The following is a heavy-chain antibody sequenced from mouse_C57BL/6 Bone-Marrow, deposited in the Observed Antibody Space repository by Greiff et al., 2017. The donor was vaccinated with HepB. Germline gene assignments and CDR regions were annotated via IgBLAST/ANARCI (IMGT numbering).Heavy chain of an antibody. Sequence: EVMLVESGGDLVKPGGSLKLSCAASGFTFSSYGMSWVRQTPDKRLEWVATISSGGSYTYYPDSVKGRFTISRDNAQNTLYLQMSSLKSEDTAMYYCARRRGVDYWGQGTSVTVSS. CDR3: ARRRGVDY. CDR1: GFTFSSYG. J-gene: IGHJ4*01. CDR2: ISSGGSYT. V-gene: IGHV5-6*02.